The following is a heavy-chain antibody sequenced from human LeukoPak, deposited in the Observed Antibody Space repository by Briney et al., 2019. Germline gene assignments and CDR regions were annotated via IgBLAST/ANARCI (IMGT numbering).Heavy chain of an antibody. D-gene: IGHD3-22*01. CDR1: GGSISSSSYY. V-gene: IGHV4-39*01. J-gene: IGHJ4*02. CDR2: IYYSGST. CDR3: VRMPDNYDDSGFLVGFDY. Sequence: PSETLSLTCTVSGGSISSSSYYWGWIRQPPGKGLEWIGSIYYSGSTYYNPSFKSRVTISVDTSKNQFSLNLTSLTAADTAVYFCVRMPDNYDDSGFLVGFDYWGQGTLVTVSS.